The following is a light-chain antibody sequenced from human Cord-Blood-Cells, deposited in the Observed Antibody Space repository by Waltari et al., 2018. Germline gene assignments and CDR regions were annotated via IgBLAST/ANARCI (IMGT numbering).Light chain of an antibody. J-gene: IGKJ4*01. CDR3: QQYNNWLT. CDR1: QSVSSN. CDR2: GAS. V-gene: IGKV3-15*01. Sequence: EIVMTQSPVTLSVSPGERATLSCRASQSVSSNLAWYQQKPGQAPRLLIYGASTRATGIPARFSGSGSGTECTLTISSLQSEDFAVYYWQQYNNWLTFGGGTKVEIK.